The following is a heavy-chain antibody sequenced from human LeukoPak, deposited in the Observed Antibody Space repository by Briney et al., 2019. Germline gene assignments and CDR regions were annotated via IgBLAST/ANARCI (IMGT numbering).Heavy chain of an antibody. V-gene: IGHV3-21*01. Sequence: GGSLRLSCAASGFTFSSYSMNWVRQAPGKGLEWVSSISSSSSYIYYADSVKGRFTISRDNAKNSLYLQMNSLRAEDTAVYYCARGLSEEQLARLVHLNYWGQGTLVTVSS. J-gene: IGHJ4*02. CDR3: ARGLSEEQLARLVHLNY. D-gene: IGHD6-6*01. CDR2: ISSSSSYI. CDR1: GFTFSSYS.